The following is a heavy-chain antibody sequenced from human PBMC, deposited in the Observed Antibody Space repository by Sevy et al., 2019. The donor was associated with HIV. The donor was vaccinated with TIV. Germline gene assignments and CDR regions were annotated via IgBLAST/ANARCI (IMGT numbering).Heavy chain of an antibody. CDR1: GASISGYY. CDR3: ARKVGIFGFHDY. Sequence: SETLSLTCTVSGASISGYYWSWIRQPPGKGLECIGYIYSSGNTNYSPSLKSRLTISVDTSKNQFSLKLSSVTAADTAVYYCARKVGIFGFHDYWGQGTLVTVSS. J-gene: IGHJ4*02. CDR2: IYSSGNT. V-gene: IGHV4-59*01. D-gene: IGHD2-21*01.